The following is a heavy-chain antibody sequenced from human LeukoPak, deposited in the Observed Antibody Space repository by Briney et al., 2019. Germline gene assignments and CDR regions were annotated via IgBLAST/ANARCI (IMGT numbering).Heavy chain of an antibody. CDR1: GFTSSSYA. J-gene: IGHJ6*02. D-gene: IGHD1-14*01. V-gene: IGHV3-23*01. Sequence: GGSLRLSCAASGFTSSSYAMSWVRQAPGKGLEWVSAISGSGGSTYYADSVKGRFTISRDNSKNTLYLQMNSPRAEDTAVYYCAKKGNRVKLYGMDVWGQGTTVTVSS. CDR3: AKKGNRVKLYGMDV. CDR2: ISGSGGST.